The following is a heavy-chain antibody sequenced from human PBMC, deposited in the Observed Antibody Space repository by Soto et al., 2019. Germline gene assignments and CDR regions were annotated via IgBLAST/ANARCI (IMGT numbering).Heavy chain of an antibody. CDR2: AYDSGSP. CDR3: ARATASRARGVFDY. D-gene: IGHD2-21*01. CDR1: GGSISSYF. Sequence: SETLSLTCTVSGGSISSYFWSWIRQPPGRGLEWIGYAYDSGSPNYNPSLKSRVTMSVDTSKNQFSLKLTSVTAADTAIYYCARATASRARGVFDYWGQGALVTAPQ. J-gene: IGHJ4*02. V-gene: IGHV4-59*01.